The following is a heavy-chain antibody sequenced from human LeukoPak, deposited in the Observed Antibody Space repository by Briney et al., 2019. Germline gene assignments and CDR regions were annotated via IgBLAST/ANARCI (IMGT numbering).Heavy chain of an antibody. CDR2: ISYSENT. J-gene: IGHJ6*03. D-gene: IGHD6-19*01. CDR1: GGSISNYY. CDR3: ARLRMSSGWYGIYYYCYYMDV. V-gene: IGHV4-59*01. Sequence: SETLSLTCTVFGGSISNYYWSWIRQPPGKGLEWIGYISYSENTNYNPSLKSRVAISVDTSKNQFSLKLTSVTAADTAVYYCARLRMSSGWYGIYYYCYYMDVWGKGTTVTISS.